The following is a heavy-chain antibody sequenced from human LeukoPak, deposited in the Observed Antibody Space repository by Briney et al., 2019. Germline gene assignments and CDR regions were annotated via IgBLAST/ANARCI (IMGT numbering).Heavy chain of an antibody. V-gene: IGHV1-2*02. CDR1: GYTFTGYY. CDR3: ARDSSGYQNWFDP. Sequence: ASVKVSCKASGYTFTGYYMHWVRQAPGQGLEWMGWINPNSGGTNYAQKLQGRVTMTTDTSTSTAYMELRSLRSDDTAVYYCARDSSGYQNWFDPWGQGTLVTVSS. J-gene: IGHJ5*02. D-gene: IGHD3-22*01. CDR2: INPNSGGT.